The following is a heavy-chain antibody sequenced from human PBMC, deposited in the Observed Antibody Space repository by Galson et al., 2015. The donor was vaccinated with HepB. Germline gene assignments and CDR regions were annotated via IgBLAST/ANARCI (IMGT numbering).Heavy chain of an antibody. D-gene: IGHD2/OR15-2a*01. J-gene: IGHJ4*01. Sequence: SLRLSCAASGFTFDTYAIHWVRQAPGRGLEWVAVISYDGVNIYYADSVKGRFTISRDNSKNTLYLQMNSLIVEDTAVYYCARDLHYTTLSGLRFDYWGQGTLVTVSS. CDR1: GFTFDTYA. V-gene: IGHV3-30-3*01. CDR2: ISYDGVNI. CDR3: ARDLHYTTLSGLRFDY.